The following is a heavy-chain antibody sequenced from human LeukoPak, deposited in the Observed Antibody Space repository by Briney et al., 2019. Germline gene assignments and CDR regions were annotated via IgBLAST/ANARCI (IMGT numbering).Heavy chain of an antibody. J-gene: IGHJ4*02. V-gene: IGHV1-2*02. CDR3: AGQHDYGDYSFGY. Sequence: ASVKVSCKASGYTFTGYYMHXXXXXPGXXXXXXXGXXPXSGXTXYXXXXQGXXXXTXXTSISTAYMELSRLRSDDTAVYYCAGQHDYGDYSFGYWGQGTLVTVSS. CDR2: XXPXSGXT. CDR1: GYTFTGYY. D-gene: IGHD4-17*01.